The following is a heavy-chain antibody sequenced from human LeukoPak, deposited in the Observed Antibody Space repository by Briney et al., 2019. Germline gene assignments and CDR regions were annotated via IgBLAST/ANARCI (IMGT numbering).Heavy chain of an antibody. CDR2: IYYSGST. CDR1: GASISNYY. Sequence: PSETLSLTCTVSGASISNYYWSWIRRPPGKGLEGMMYIYYSGSTNYNPSLKRRVTISVDTFKNQFLLQRSSGADAEPAVYLWSRERWLPFPGYRGPVTLVT. V-gene: IGHV4-59*12. D-gene: IGHD5-24*01. J-gene: IGHJ4*02. CDR3: SRERWLPFPGY.